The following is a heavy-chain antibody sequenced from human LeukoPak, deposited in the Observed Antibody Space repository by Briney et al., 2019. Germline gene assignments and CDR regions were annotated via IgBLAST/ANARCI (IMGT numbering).Heavy chain of an antibody. D-gene: IGHD1-14*01. CDR2: ISYHGIDK. J-gene: IGHJ5*02. CDR3: AKVYVLMRGTPENWFDP. Sequence: GGSLRLSCAASGFTFSDYAMHWVRQAPGKGLEWVAAISYHGIDKYYSDSVRGRFTISRDNSQNMLYLQMTSLTDADTAVYFCAKVYVLMRGTPENWFDPWGQGTLVTVSS. V-gene: IGHV3-30*18. CDR1: GFTFSDYA.